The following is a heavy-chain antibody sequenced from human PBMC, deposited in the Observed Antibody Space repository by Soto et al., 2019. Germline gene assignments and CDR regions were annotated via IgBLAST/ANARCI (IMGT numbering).Heavy chain of an antibody. V-gene: IGHV3-7*03. Sequence: GGSLRLSCAASGFTFSSYWMSWVRQAPGKGLEWVANIKQDGSEKYYVDSVKGRFTISRDNAKNSLYLQMNSLRAEDTAVYYCARDAGYSSSWTGMGAFDIWGQGTTVTVSS. CDR2: IKQDGSEK. CDR1: GFTFSSYW. CDR3: ARDAGYSSSWTGMGAFDI. J-gene: IGHJ3*02. D-gene: IGHD6-13*01.